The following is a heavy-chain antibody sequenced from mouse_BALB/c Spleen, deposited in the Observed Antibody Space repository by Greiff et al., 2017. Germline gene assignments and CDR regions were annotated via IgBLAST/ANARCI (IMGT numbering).Heavy chain of an antibody. CDR2: INPGSGGT. CDR1: GYAFTNYL. V-gene: IGHV1-54*03. CDR3: ARSTGLLDAIDY. Sequence: QVQLKQSGAELVRPGTSVKVSCKASGYAFTNYLIEWVKQRPGQGLEWIGVINPGSGGTNYNEKFKGKATLTADKSSSTAYMQLSSLTSDDSAVYFCARSTGLLDAIDYWGQGTSVTVSS. J-gene: IGHJ4*01. D-gene: IGHD2-10*01.